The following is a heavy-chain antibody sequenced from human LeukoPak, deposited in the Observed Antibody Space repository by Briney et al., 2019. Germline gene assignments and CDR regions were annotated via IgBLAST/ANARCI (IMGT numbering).Heavy chain of an antibody. J-gene: IGHJ3*02. D-gene: IGHD3-10*01. Sequence: GESLKISCKGSGYSSTSYWISWVRQMPGKGLEWMGRVDPSDSYTNYSPSFQGHVSISADKSISTAYLQWRSLKASDTAMYYCASLFRDDVFDIWGQGTMVTVSS. CDR1: GYSSTSYW. CDR2: VDPSDSYT. CDR3: ASLFRDDVFDI. V-gene: IGHV5-10-1*01.